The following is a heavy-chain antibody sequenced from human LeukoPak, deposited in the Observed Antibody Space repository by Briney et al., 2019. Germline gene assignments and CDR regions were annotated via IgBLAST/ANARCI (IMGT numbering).Heavy chain of an antibody. CDR2: ISPNGRTS. J-gene: IGHJ4*02. CDR1: GFTFSSYA. CDR3: ARDDSTDREYFDF. V-gene: IGHV3-48*01. D-gene: IGHD2-15*01. Sequence: GGSLRLSCAASGFTFSSYAMSWVRQAPGKGLEWVSYISPNGRTSYYADSLKGRFTVSRDNARNSQSLQLNSLRAEDTATYYCARDDSTDREYFDFWGQGSLVTVSS.